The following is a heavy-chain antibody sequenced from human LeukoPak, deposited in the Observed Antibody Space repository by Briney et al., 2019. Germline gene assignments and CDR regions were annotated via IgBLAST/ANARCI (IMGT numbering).Heavy chain of an antibody. CDR2: IKQDGSEK. J-gene: IGHJ4*02. D-gene: IGHD3-3*01. CDR1: GFTFSRFW. CDR3: ARYDLLIKGSWSNYYIDC. V-gene: IGHV3-7*03. Sequence: GGSLRLSCAASGFTFSRFWMNWVRQAPGKGLEWVANIKQDGSEKYYVDSVKGRFTISRDNAKNSLYLQMNSLRAEDTAVYYCARYDLLIKGSWSNYYIDCWGQGTLVTVSS.